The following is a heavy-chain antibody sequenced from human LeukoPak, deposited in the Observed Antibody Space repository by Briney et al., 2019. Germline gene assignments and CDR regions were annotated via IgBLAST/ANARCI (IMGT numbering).Heavy chain of an antibody. CDR1: GFTFSSYE. CDR2: ISSGSSTI. V-gene: IGHV3-48*03. Sequence: GGSLRLSCTASGFTFSSYEMNWVRQDPGRGLEWVSYISSGSSTIYYADSVKGRFTISRDNAKNSLYLQMNSLRAEDTVVYYCARDALFYKGGFDYWGQGTLVTVSS. CDR3: ARDALFYKGGFDY. J-gene: IGHJ4*02. D-gene: IGHD2-8*01.